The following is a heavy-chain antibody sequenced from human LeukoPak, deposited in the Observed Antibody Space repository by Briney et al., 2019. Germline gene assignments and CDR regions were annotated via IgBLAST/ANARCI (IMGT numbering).Heavy chain of an antibody. CDR1: GFTFSSYS. V-gene: IGHV3-21*01. D-gene: IGHD2-2*01. J-gene: IGHJ6*02. Sequence: GGSLRLSCAASGFTFSSYSMNWVRQAPGKGLEWVSSISSSSSYIYYADSVKGRFTISRDNAKNSLYLQMNSLRAEDTAVYYCARDDIVVVPAANYYCYGMDVWGQGTTVTVSS. CDR3: ARDDIVVVPAANYYCYGMDV. CDR2: ISSSSSYI.